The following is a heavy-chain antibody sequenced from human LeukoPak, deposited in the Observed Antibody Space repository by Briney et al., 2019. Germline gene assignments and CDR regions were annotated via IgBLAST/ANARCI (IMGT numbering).Heavy chain of an antibody. Sequence: ASVKVSCKASGGTISSHAINWVRQAPGQGLERMGGIIPFFPATNYAQRFQGRVTITADESTSTVYMELSSLRSEDTAVYYCARMEGYSYSDYWGQGTLVTVSS. J-gene: IGHJ4*02. CDR3: ARMEGYSYSDY. CDR1: GGTISSHA. D-gene: IGHD5-18*01. CDR2: IIPFFPAT. V-gene: IGHV1-69*13.